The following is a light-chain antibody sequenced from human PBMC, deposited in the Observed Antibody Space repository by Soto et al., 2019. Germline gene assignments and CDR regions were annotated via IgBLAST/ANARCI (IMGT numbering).Light chain of an antibody. CDR1: QSVSNS. CDR2: GAS. J-gene: IGKJ5*01. V-gene: IGKV3-11*01. CDR3: QQRNNWST. Sequence: EIVLTQSPATLSLSPGERATLSCRASQSVSNSLAWYQQKPGQAPRLLIYGASNRVTGIPARFSGSGSGTDFPLTISSLEPEDFAVYYCQQRNNWSTFGQGTRLEIK.